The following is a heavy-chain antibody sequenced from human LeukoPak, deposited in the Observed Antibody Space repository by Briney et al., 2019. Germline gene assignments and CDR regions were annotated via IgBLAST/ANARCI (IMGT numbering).Heavy chain of an antibody. Sequence: PGGSLRLSCAASGVTFSSYSMNWVRQAPGKGLEWVSYISSSSGTIYYADSVKGRFTISRDNAKNSLYLQMNSLRAEDTAVYYCASVYCSSTSCYGDFDYWGQGTLVTVSS. CDR3: ASVYCSSTSCYGDFDY. J-gene: IGHJ4*02. CDR1: GVTFSSYS. D-gene: IGHD2-2*01. V-gene: IGHV3-48*01. CDR2: ISSSSGTI.